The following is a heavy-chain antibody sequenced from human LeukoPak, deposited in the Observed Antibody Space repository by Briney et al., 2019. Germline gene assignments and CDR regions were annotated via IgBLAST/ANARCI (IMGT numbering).Heavy chain of an antibody. Sequence: GGSLRLSCAASGFTFNTYWMSWVRQAPGKGLEWVANIKPDGSESYYADSVKGRFSISRDNTKNSLYLQMNSVRAGDTAVYYCARDVRSGLNYFVFADYWGQGTLVTVSS. CDR1: GFTFNTYW. J-gene: IGHJ4*02. D-gene: IGHD3-10*02. CDR2: IKPDGSES. V-gene: IGHV3-7*01. CDR3: ARDVRSGLNYFVFADY.